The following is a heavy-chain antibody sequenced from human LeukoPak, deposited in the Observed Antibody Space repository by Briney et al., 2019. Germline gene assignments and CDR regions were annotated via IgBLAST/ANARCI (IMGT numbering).Heavy chain of an antibody. Sequence: GGSLRLSCAASGFTFSNYWMSWVRQAPGKGLDWVANIEDDGGEKYYVDSVKGRFSISRDNARNSLYLQLNSLRLEDTAVYYCARVSSGGTSGSCYKPYDSWGQGTLVTVSS. CDR3: ARVSSGGTSGSCYKPYDS. CDR2: IEDDGGEK. CDR1: GFTFSNYW. J-gene: IGHJ4*02. V-gene: IGHV3-7*01. D-gene: IGHD2-15*01.